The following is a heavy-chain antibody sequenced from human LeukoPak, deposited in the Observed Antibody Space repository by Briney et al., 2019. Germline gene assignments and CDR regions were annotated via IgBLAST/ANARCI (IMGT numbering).Heavy chain of an antibody. D-gene: IGHD7-27*01. CDR3: ARPSKFGSNWGPFDY. V-gene: IGHV3-53*01. J-gene: IGHJ4*02. CDR1: GFTVSSNY. Sequence: PGGSLRLSCAASGFTVSSNYMSWVRQAPGKGLEWVSVIYSGGSTYYADSVKGRFTISRDNSKNTLYLQMNSLRAEDTAVYYCARPSKFGSNWGPFDYWGQGTLVTVSS. CDR2: IYSGGST.